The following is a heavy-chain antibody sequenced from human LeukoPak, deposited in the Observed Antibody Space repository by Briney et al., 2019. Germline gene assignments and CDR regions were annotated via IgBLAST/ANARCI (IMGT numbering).Heavy chain of an antibody. CDR3: ARYSGDGYFDY. V-gene: IGHV1-69*05. CDR2: IIPIFGTA. J-gene: IGHJ4*02. D-gene: IGHD5-24*01. CDR1: GGTFSSYA. Sequence: ASVKVSCKASGGTFSSYAISWVRQAPGQGLEWMGGIIPIFGTANYAQKFQGRVTITTAESTSTAYMELRSLRSEDTAVYYCARYSGDGYFDYWGQGTLVTVSS.